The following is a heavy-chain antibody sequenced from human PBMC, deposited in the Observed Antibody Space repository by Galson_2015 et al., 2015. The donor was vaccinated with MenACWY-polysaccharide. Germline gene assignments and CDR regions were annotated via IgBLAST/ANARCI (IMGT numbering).Heavy chain of an antibody. V-gene: IGHV3-23*01. D-gene: IGHD3-10*01. Sequence: SLRLSCAASGFTFSSYGMSWFRQAPGKGLEWVSGISDGGGRTYYADSVKGRFTISRDSSKNTLYLQMNSLRAEDTATYYCVRGLSGDYWGQGTLVTVSS. J-gene: IGHJ4*02. CDR2: ISDGGGRT. CDR1: GFTFSSYG. CDR3: VRGLSGDY.